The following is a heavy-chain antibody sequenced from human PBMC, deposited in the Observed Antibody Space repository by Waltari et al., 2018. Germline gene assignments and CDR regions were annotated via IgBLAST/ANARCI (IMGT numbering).Heavy chain of an antibody. V-gene: IGHV1-2*06. CDR2: INPNSGGT. J-gene: IGHJ4*02. D-gene: IGHD5-12*01. CDR3: ARAMVATWSGDVYYFDY. CDR1: GYTFTGYY. Sequence: QVQLVQSGAEVKKPGASVKVSCTASGYTFTGYYMHWVRKAPGQGREWMGRINPNSGGTNYAQKFQGRVTMTRDTSISTAYMELSRLRSDDPAVYYCARAMVATWSGDVYYFDYWGQGTLVTVSS.